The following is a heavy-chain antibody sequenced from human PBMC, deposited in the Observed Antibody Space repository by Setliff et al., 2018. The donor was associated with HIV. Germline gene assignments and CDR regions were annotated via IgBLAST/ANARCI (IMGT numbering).Heavy chain of an antibody. D-gene: IGHD5-12*01. Sequence: SETLSLTCNVSGASTSSYYWTWIRQSPGNRLEWLGYITDSGNTNYNPSLRRRVTISADTSKNQVSLRLRSVTAADTAVYYCARWGHGYNSYDHWGQGTLVTVSS. V-gene: IGHV4-59*01. J-gene: IGHJ4*02. CDR2: ITDSGNT. CDR1: GASTSSYY. CDR3: ARWGHGYNSYDH.